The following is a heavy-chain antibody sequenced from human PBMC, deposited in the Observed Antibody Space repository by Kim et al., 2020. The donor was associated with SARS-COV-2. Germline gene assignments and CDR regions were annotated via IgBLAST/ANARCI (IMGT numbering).Heavy chain of an antibody. D-gene: IGHD6-13*01. CDR1: GGSFSGYY. V-gene: IGHV4-34*01. Sequence: SETLSLTCAVYGGSFSGYYWSWIRQPPGKGLEWIGEINHSGSTNYNPSLKSRVTISVDTSKNQFSLKLSSVTAADTAVYYCARGRKAAAGRPLDYWGQGTLVTVSS. CDR2: INHSGST. J-gene: IGHJ4*02. CDR3: ARGRKAAAGRPLDY.